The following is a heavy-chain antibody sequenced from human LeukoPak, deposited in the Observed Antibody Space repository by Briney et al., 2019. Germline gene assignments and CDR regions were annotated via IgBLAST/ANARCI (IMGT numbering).Heavy chain of an antibody. CDR2: IYMSGNT. J-gene: IGHJ4*02. D-gene: IGHD1-1*01. CDR3: ARNAGDY. V-gene: IGHV4-4*07. CDR1: GGSISDFY. Sequence: SETLSLTCTVSGGSISDFYWGWIRQPAGKGLGWIGRIYMSGNTNYNPSLKSRVTMSLDTSKNPFSLRLSSVTAADTAVYYCARNAGDYWGQGTLVTVSS.